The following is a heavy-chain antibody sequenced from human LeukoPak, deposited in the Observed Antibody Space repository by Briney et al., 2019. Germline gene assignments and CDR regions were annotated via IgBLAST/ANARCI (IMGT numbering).Heavy chain of an antibody. CDR2: IYSGGST. D-gene: IGHD1-26*01. CDR3: AKALSVWELDY. CDR1: GFTVSTSY. J-gene: IGHJ4*02. Sequence: PGGSLRLSCAASGFTVSTSYMSWVRQAPGKGLEWVSVIYSGGSTYYADSVKGRFTISRHNSENTLYLQMNSLRAEDTAVYYCAKALSVWELDYWGQGTLVTVSS. V-gene: IGHV3-53*01.